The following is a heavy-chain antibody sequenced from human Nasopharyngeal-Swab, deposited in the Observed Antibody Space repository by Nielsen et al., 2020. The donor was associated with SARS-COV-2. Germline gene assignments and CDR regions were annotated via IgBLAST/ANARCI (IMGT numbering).Heavy chain of an antibody. Sequence: WGREAPGQGHEWMGGIIPTFGTANYAQKFQGRVTITADKSTSTAYMELSSLRSEDTAVYYCASPFRYCSGGSCYAGYFDYWGQGTLVTVSS. CDR3: ASPFRYCSGGSCYAGYFDY. V-gene: IGHV1-69*06. D-gene: IGHD2-15*01. CDR2: IIPTFGTA. J-gene: IGHJ4*02.